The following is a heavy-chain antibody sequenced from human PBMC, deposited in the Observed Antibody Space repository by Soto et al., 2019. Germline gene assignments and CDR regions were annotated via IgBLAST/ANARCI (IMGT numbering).Heavy chain of an antibody. V-gene: IGHV3-53*01. CDR1: GLTVSGKKY. J-gene: IGHJ3*02. Sequence: DVQLVESGGGLIQPGGSLRLSCVASGLTVSGKKYMAWVRQAPGKGPEWVSGVYDLDGTYYADSVRGRFTTSIDSSRTTVYLQLRALRPGDTAVYFCATWHLREHAYDIWGQGTMVTVSS. D-gene: IGHD5-12*01. CDR3: ATWHLREHAYDI. CDR2: VYDLDGT.